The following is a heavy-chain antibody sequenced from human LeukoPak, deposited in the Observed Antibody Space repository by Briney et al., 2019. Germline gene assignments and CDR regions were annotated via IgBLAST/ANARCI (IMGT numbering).Heavy chain of an antibody. D-gene: IGHD5-24*01. J-gene: IGHJ4*02. CDR1: EYTFTDYA. CDR3: ARGRWSATTATYYLDF. CDR2: INAGNGNT. V-gene: IGHV1-3*01. Sequence: GASVKVSCKASEYTFTDYAINWVRQAPGQRLEWMGRINAGNGNTKYSQKFLGRVTITRDTSASTAYMELSSLTSEDTAVYYCARGRWSATTATYYLDFWGQGTLVTVSS.